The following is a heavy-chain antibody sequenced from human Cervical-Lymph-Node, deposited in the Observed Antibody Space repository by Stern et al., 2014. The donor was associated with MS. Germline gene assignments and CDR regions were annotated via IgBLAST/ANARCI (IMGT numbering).Heavy chain of an antibody. D-gene: IGHD6-13*01. V-gene: IGHV3-21*01. J-gene: IGHJ4*02. CDR2: ITSSGSYI. CDR1: GLTFSTYT. Sequence: VQLVESGGGLVKSGGSLRLSCAASGLTFSTYTMNWVRQAPGKGLEWVSSITSSGSYIYYADSVKGRFTISRDNAKNSLYLQMNSLRAEDTAVYYCASGLFSSSGGYYFDFWGQGTLVTVSS. CDR3: ASGLFSSSGGYYFDF.